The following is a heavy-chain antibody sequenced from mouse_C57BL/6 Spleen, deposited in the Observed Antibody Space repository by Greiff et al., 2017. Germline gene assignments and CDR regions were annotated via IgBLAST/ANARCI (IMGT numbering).Heavy chain of an antibody. CDR1: GYTFTSYW. CDR2: IHPNSGST. Sequence: VKLQQPGAELVKPGASVKLSCKASGYTFTSYWMHWVKQRPGQGLEWIGMIHPNSGSTNYNDKFKRKATLTVDKSSSTAYMQLSSLTSEDAAVYYCATQNWDEDYWGQGTTLTVSS. CDR3: ATQNWDEDY. D-gene: IGHD4-1*01. J-gene: IGHJ2*01. V-gene: IGHV1-64*01.